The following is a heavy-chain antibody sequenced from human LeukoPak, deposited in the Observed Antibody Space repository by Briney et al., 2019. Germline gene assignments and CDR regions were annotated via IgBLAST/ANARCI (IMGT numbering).Heavy chain of an antibody. V-gene: IGHV4-39*01. CDR3: ARQRTSKPYYYGMDV. CDR2: IYYSGST. J-gene: IGHJ6*02. D-gene: IGHD1-14*01. Sequence: PSETLSLTCTVSGGSISSSSYYWGWLRQPPGKGLEWIGSIYYSGSTYYNPSLKSRVTISVDTSKNQFSLKLSSVTAADTAVYYCARQRTSKPYYYGMDVWGQGTTVTVSS. CDR1: GGSISSSSYY.